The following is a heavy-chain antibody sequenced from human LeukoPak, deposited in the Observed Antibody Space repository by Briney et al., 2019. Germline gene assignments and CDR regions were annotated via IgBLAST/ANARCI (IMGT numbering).Heavy chain of an antibody. D-gene: IGHD2-15*01. CDR1: GFTLSDYY. CDR3: NRLGAYIVEDV. Sequence: GGSLRLSCAASGFTLSDYYMSWLRQAPGKALEWVSYISSSGSTIYYADSVKGRFTISRDHAKNSLYLQINSVRAEDTAVYYCNRLGAYIVEDVWGQGTTVTVSS. CDR2: ISSSGSTI. V-gene: IGHV3-11*01. J-gene: IGHJ6*02.